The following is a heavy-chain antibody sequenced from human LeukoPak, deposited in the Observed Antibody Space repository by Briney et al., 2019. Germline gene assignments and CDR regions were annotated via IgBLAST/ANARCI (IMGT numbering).Heavy chain of an antibody. J-gene: IGHJ4*02. Sequence: SVTVSCKASGGTFSSYAISWVRQAPGQGLEWMGGIIPIFGTANYAQKFQGRVTITTDESTSTAYMELSSLRSEDTAVYYCASEKYYYDSSGYYDYWGQGTLVTVSS. CDR3: ASEKYYYDSSGYYDY. CDR2: IIPIFGTA. D-gene: IGHD3-22*01. V-gene: IGHV1-69*05. CDR1: GGTFSSYA.